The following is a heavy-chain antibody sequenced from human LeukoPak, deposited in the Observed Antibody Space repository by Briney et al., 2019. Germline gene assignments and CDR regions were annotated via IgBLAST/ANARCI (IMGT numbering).Heavy chain of an antibody. V-gene: IGHV3-48*03. CDR1: GFTFSSYE. J-gene: IGHJ4*02. Sequence: GGSLRLSCAASGFTFSSYEMNWVRQAPGTGLEWVSYISSSGSTIYYADSVKGRFTISRDNAKNSLYLQMNSLRAEDTAVYYCARVPYYYGSGVHWGQGTLVTVSS. D-gene: IGHD3-10*01. CDR2: ISSSGSTI. CDR3: ARVPYYYGSGVH.